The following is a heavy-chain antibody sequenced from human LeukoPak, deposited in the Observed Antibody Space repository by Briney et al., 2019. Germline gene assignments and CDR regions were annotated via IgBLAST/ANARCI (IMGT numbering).Heavy chain of an antibody. CDR3: ARGGGPLDY. D-gene: IGHD4-23*01. Sequence: GSPRVSCAASGFTFSSYAMHWVRQAQGKGLEYVSAISSNGGSTYYGNSVKGRFTISRDNSKNTLYLQMGSLRAEDMAVYYCARGGGPLDYWGQGNLGSVSS. CDR2: ISSNGGST. V-gene: IGHV3-64*01. J-gene: IGHJ4*02. CDR1: GFTFSSYA.